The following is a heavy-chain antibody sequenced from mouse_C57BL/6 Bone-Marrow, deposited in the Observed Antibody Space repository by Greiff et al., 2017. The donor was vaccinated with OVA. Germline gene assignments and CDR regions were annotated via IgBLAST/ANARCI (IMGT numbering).Heavy chain of an antibody. CDR3: ARLDGYYVFAY. CDR1: GFTFSSYG. CDR2: ISSGGSYS. Sequence: EVKLLESGGDLVKPGGSLKLSCAASGFTFSSYGMSWVRQTPDKRLEWVATISSGGSYSYYPDSVKGRFTISRNNAKNTLYLQMSSLKSEDTAMYYCARLDGYYVFAYWGQGTLVTVSA. D-gene: IGHD2-3*01. J-gene: IGHJ3*01. V-gene: IGHV5-6*01.